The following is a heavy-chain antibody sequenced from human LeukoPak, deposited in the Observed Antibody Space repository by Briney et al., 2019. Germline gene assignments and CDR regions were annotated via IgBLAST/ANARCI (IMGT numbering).Heavy chain of an antibody. Sequence: GGSLRLSCAASGFTFTSYGMHWVRQAPGKGLEWVSFLRYDGSNKYYADSVKGRFTISRDNSKNTLYLQMNSLRAEDTAVYYCARDSSSWHIYYYYYYMDVWGKGTTVTVS. J-gene: IGHJ6*03. V-gene: IGHV3-30*02. CDR1: GFTFTSYG. CDR2: LRYDGSNK. CDR3: ARDSSSWHIYYYYYYMDV. D-gene: IGHD6-13*01.